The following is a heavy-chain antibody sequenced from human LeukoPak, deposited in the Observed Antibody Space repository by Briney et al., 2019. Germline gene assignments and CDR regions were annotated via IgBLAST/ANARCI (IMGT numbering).Heavy chain of an antibody. CDR1: GGSISSGSYY. CDR3: ARGRSYGSGHWYFDL. J-gene: IGHJ2*01. Sequence: SETLSLTCTVSGGSISSGSYYWSWIRQPAGKGLEWIGRIYTSGSTNYNPSLKSRVTISVDTSKNQFSLKLSSVTAADTAVYYCARGRSYGSGHWYFDLWGRGTLVTVSS. D-gene: IGHD3-10*01. CDR2: IYTSGST. V-gene: IGHV4-61*02.